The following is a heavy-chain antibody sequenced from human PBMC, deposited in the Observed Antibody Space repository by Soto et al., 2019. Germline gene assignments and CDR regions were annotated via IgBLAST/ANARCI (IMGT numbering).Heavy chain of an antibody. V-gene: IGHV1-2*02. CDR2: ISPNSCDT. CDR3: ARATAGSINWEHNWFDF. CDR1: GYTFTDYF. J-gene: IGHJ5*01. Sequence: QVQLVQSGAEVKKPGASVKVSCKASGYTFTDYFVHWVRQAPGQGLEWIGWISPNSCDTVYAQKLQVRVTVTSDTSIRTAYMELIRLTSDDTAVYYCARATAGSINWEHNWFDFWGHVTLVTVSS. D-gene: IGHD1-1*01.